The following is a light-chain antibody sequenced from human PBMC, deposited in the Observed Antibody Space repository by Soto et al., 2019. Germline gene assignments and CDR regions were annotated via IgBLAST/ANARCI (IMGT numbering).Light chain of an antibody. CDR1: QSVTRY. Sequence: EIVLTQSPATLSLSPGERATLSCRTSQSVTRYLAWYQQKPGQAPRLLIYDASNRATGIPARFSGSGSGTDFTLSISSLEPEDFAVYYCQLRSHWLFGGGTKVDI. CDR3: QLRSHWL. V-gene: IGKV3-11*01. J-gene: IGKJ4*01. CDR2: DAS.